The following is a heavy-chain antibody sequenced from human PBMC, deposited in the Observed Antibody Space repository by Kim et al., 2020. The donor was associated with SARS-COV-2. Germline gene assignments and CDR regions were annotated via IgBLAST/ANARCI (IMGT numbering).Heavy chain of an antibody. V-gene: IGHV7-4-1*02. CDR1: GYTFTSYA. CDR3: ARNYYGSGSYYNSNSQAFYYYYGMDV. D-gene: IGHD3-10*01. CDR2: INTNTGNP. J-gene: IGHJ6*02. Sequence: ASVKVSCKASGYTFTSYAMNWVRQAPGQGLEWMGWINTNTGNPTYAQGFTGRFVFSLDTSVSTAYLQISSLKAEDTAVYYCARNYYGSGSYYNSNSQAFYYYYGMDVWGQGTTVTVSS.